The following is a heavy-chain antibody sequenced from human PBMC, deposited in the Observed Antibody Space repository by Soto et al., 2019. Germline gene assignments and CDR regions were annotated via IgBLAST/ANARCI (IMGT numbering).Heavy chain of an antibody. Sequence: VQLLESGGGLVQPGGSLRLSCAASGFTFSSYAMSWVRQAPGKGLEWVSAISGSGGSTYYADSVKGRFTISRDNSKNTLYLQMNSLRAEDTAVYYCAKLGDCSSTSCSLGWFDPWGQGTLVTVSS. V-gene: IGHV3-23*01. J-gene: IGHJ5*02. CDR3: AKLGDCSSTSCSLGWFDP. CDR2: ISGSGGST. D-gene: IGHD2-2*01. CDR1: GFTFSSYA.